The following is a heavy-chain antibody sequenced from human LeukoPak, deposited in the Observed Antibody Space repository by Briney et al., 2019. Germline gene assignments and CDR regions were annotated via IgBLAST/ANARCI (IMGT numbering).Heavy chain of an antibody. D-gene: IGHD2-2*01. CDR2: ISSSSSYI. J-gene: IGHJ4*02. CDR3: AKLEYCSSTSCYDFDY. CDR1: GFTFSSYS. Sequence: PGGSLRLSCAASGFTFSSYSMNWVRQAPGQGLEWVSSISSSSSYIYYADSVKGRFTISRDNSKNTLYLQMNSLRAEDTAVYYCAKLEYCSSTSCYDFDYWGQGTLVTVSS. V-gene: IGHV3-21*01.